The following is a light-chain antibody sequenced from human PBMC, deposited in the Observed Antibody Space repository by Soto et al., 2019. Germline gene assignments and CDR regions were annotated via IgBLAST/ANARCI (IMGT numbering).Light chain of an antibody. J-gene: IGKJ1*01. CDR3: QQYNSYWT. CDR2: DAS. V-gene: IGKV1-5*01. Sequence: DIQMTQSPSTLSAFVGDRVTITCRASQSISWWLAWYQQKPGQAPKLLIYDASALESGVPSRFSGSGSGTEFTLTNSNLQPDDFASYYCQQYNSYWTFGQGTKVEIK. CDR1: QSISWW.